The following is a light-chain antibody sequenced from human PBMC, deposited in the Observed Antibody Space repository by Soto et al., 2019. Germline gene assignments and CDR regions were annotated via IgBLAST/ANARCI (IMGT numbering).Light chain of an antibody. CDR2: GAS. J-gene: IGKJ1*01. V-gene: IGKV3-20*01. CDR1: QSVSSSY. CDR3: HQYGSSSWT. Sequence: EIVLTQSPGTLSLSPGERATLSCRASQSVSSSYLAWYQQKPGQAPRPLIYGASSRATGIPDRFSGSGSGTDFTLTISRLEPEDFAVYYCHQYGSSSWTFGQGTKVDIK.